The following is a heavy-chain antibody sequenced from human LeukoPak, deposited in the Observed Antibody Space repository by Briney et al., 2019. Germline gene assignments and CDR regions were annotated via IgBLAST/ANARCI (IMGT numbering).Heavy chain of an antibody. V-gene: IGHV6-1*01. CDR1: VDSVASNSAV. Sequence: QTLSLTCAISVDSVASNSAVWTWIRQSPSRGLEWLGRTYYKSKWSSDFAISVKSRITINPDTSKNQFSLHLNSVTPEDTAVYYCARGDIALDYWGQGTLVTVSS. D-gene: IGHD5-12*01. J-gene: IGHJ4*02. CDR3: ARGDIALDY. CDR2: TYYKSKWSS.